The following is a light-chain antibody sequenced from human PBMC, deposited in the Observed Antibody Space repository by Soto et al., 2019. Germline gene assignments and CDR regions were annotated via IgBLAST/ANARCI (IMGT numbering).Light chain of an antibody. J-gene: IGKJ1*01. Sequence: DIQMTQSPSTLSASVGDRVTITCRASQSISSWLAWYQQKPEKAPKLLIYDASSLESGVPSRFSGSGSGTEFTLTISSPQPDDFATYYCQQYNSYSGTFGQGTKVEIK. CDR1: QSISSW. CDR2: DAS. CDR3: QQYNSYSGT. V-gene: IGKV1-5*01.